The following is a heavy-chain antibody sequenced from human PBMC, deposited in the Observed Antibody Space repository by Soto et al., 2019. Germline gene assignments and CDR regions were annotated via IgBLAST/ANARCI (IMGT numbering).Heavy chain of an antibody. D-gene: IGHD6-13*01. CDR1: GFTFSSYD. Sequence: EVQLVESGGGLVQPGGSLRLSCAASGFTFSSYDMHWVRQVAGKGLEWGSAIGVAGDTYYPDSVKGRFTISRENAKNSLYLQMNSLRAEDTAVYYCASGGWGSSWYEGGSRIDYWGQGTLVTVSS. V-gene: IGHV3-13*01. J-gene: IGHJ4*02. CDR3: ASGGWGSSWYEGGSRIDY. CDR2: IGVAGDT.